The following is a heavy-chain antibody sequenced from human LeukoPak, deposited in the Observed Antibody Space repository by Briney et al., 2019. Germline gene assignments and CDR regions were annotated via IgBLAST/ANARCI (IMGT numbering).Heavy chain of an antibody. CDR3: ARRDEYSSSLDY. V-gene: IGHV4-34*01. CDR1: GGSFSGYY. CDR2: ISHSGST. D-gene: IGHD6-6*01. J-gene: IGHJ4*02. Sequence: SENLSLTCAVYGGSFSGYYWSWIRQPPGKGLEWIGEISHSGSTNHNPSLKSRVTISVDTSKNQFSLKVSSVTAADTAVYYCARRDEYSSSLDYWGQGTLVTVSS.